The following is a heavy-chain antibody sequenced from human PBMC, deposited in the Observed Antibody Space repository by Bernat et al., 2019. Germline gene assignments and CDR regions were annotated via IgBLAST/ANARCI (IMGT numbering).Heavy chain of an antibody. Sequence: EVQLVESGGDLAQPGGSLRLSCAASGFNFRSYEMNWVRQAPGKGLEWVSYISSSGSSIYYSDSVKGRFTISRDNSKNTLYLQMNSLRAEDTAVYYCARRWGDPWGQGTLVTVSS. V-gene: IGHV3-48*03. J-gene: IGHJ5*02. D-gene: IGHD3-16*01. CDR1: GFNFRSYE. CDR3: ARRWGDP. CDR2: ISSSGSSI.